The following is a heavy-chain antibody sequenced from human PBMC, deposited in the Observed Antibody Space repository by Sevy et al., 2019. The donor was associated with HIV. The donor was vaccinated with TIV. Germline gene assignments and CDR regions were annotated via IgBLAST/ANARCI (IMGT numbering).Heavy chain of an antibody. V-gene: IGHV4-34*01. Sequence: SETLSLTCAVSGGSFSGFSWNWIRQPPGKGLEWIGEVNHYSPSLKSRATISLDTSKNQFSMKLDSVTAADTALYFCARGVEGVVPSPIMGLGPWAKYWSFDLWGRSTLVTVSS. CDR1: GGSFSGFS. J-gene: IGHJ2*01. D-gene: IGHD2-2*02. CDR2: VNH. CDR3: ARGVEGVVPSPIMGLGPWAKYWSFDL.